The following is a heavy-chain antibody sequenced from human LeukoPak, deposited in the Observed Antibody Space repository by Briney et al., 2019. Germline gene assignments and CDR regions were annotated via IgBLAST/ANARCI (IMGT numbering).Heavy chain of an antibody. Sequence: SVKVSCKASGGTFSNYAISWVRQAPGQGLEWMGGIIPIFGTANYAQKFQGRVTITADESTSTAYMELSSLRSEDTAVYYCARDGSIGAVRFFDYWGQGTLVTVSS. CDR1: GGTFSNYA. CDR2: IIPIFGTA. V-gene: IGHV1-69*13. D-gene: IGHD6-13*01. CDR3: ARDGSIGAVRFFDY. J-gene: IGHJ4*02.